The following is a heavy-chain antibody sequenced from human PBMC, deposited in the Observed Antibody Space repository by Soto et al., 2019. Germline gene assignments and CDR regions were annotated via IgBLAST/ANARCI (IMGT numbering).Heavy chain of an antibody. CDR3: ARLVGGDNSGYFDY. D-gene: IGHD3-22*01. CDR1: GYSFTSYW. V-gene: IGHV5-10-1*01. J-gene: IGHJ4*02. CDR2: IDPIDSYT. Sequence: PGESLKISCKGSGYSFTSYWITWVRQMPGKGLEWMGRIDPIDSYTNYRPSFEGHVIISADNSISTAFLQWSSLKASDTAMYYCARLVGGDNSGYFDYWGQGILVTVSS.